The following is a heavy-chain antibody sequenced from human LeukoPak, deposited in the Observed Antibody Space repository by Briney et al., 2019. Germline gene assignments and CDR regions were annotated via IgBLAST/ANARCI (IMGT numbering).Heavy chain of an antibody. CDR3: AKDGERATITGDAAFDI. CDR2: IRHHGGNV. CDR1: GFTFSNYG. Sequence: PGGSLRLSCGASGFTFSNYGMHRVRQAPGKGLEWVAFIRHHGGNVYYADSVKGRFTISRENSKNTLYLQMNSLRAEDTAVYYCAKDGERATITGDAAFDIWGQGTMVTVS. J-gene: IGHJ3*02. V-gene: IGHV3-30*02. D-gene: IGHD5-24*01.